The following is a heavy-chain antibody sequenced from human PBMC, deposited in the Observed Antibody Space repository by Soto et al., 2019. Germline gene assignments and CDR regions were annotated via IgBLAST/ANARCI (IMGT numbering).Heavy chain of an antibody. J-gene: IGHJ4*02. CDR3: ARVDTAMWFDY. D-gene: IGHD5-18*01. Sequence: GGSLRLSCAASGFTFSSYWMSWVRQSPGKGLEWVANIKQDGSEKYYVDSVKGRFTISRDNAKNSLYLQMNSLRAEDTAVYYCARVDTAMWFDYWGQGTLVTVS. CDR2: IKQDGSEK. V-gene: IGHV3-7*01. CDR1: GFTFSSYW.